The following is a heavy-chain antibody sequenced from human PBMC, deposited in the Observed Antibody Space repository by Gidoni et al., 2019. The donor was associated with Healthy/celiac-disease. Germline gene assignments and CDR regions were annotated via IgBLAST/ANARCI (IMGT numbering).Heavy chain of an antibody. CDR3: AREGIVVVPAASDSFYYYYGMDV. CDR1: GFTFRSYW. J-gene: IGHJ6*02. D-gene: IGHD2-2*01. Sequence: EVQLVESGGGLVQPGGSLRLSCAASGFTFRSYWMNWVRQAPGKGLEWVANIKQDGSEKYYVDSVKGRFTISRDNAKNSLYLQMNSLRAEDTAVYYCAREGIVVVPAASDSFYYYYGMDVWGQGTTVTVSS. V-gene: IGHV3-7*01. CDR2: IKQDGSEK.